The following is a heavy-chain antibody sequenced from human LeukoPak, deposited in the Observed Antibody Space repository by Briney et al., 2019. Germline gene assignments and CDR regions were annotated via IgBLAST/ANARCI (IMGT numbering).Heavy chain of an antibody. CDR3: AKHHYSSSRDYFDY. CDR2: ISGSGGST. J-gene: IGHJ4*02. CDR1: GVTFSSYA. Sequence: GGSLRLSCAASGVTFSSYAMTWVRQAPGKGLEWVSVISGSGGSTNYADSVKGRFIISRDNSRNTLFLQMNSLRAEDTAVYYCAKHHYSSSRDYFDYWGQGTLVTVSS. V-gene: IGHV3-23*01. D-gene: IGHD6-13*01.